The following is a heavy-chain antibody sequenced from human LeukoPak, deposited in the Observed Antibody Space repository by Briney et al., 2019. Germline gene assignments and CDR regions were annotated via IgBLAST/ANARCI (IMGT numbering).Heavy chain of an antibody. CDR3: ARAGRSVFRGDAFDI. D-gene: IGHD3-16*01. CDR2: FDPEDGET. J-gene: IGHJ3*02. CDR1: GYTLTELS. V-gene: IGHV1-24*01. Sequence: ASVKVSCKVSGYTLTELSMHWVRQAPGKGLEWMGGFDPEDGETIYAQKFQGRVTMTEDTSTDTAYVELSSLRSEDTAVYYCARAGRSVFRGDAFDIWGQGTMVTVSS.